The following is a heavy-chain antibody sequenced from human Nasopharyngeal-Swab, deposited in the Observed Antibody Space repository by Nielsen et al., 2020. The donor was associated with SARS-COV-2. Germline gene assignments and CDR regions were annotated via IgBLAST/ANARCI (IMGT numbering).Heavy chain of an antibody. V-gene: IGHV3-11*04. D-gene: IGHD6-13*01. CDR2: ISSIGSTT. J-gene: IGHJ4*02. CDR3: ARDGGVSSWSNYFDS. CDR1: GFTFSAHY. Sequence: GESLKISCAASGFTFSAHYMDWVRQAPGKGLEWLSYISSIGSTTYYADSVKGRFTISRDNAGNTVYLHLNSLRVEDTALYYCARDGGVSSWSNYFDSWGQGTLVTVSP.